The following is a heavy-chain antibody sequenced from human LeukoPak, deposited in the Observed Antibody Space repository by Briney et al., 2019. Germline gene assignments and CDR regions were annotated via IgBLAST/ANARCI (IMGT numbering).Heavy chain of an antibody. CDR1: GFTSNSYA. J-gene: IGHJ6*02. CDR2: ISGSGDST. CDR3: AKDSTMSGSYYGMDV. V-gene: IGHV3-23*01. Sequence: PGGSLRLSCAASGFTSNSYAVSWVRQAPGKGLEWVSAISGSGDSTYYADSVRGRFTISRDNSKNTLYLQMNSLRAGDTAVYYCAKDSTMSGSYYGMDVWGQGTTVTVSS. D-gene: IGHD3-22*01.